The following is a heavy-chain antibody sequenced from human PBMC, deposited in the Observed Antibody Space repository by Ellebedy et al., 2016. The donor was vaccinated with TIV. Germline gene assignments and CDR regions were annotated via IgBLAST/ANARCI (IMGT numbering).Heavy chain of an antibody. CDR2: IYYSGSI. Sequence: MPGGSLRLSCAVSGYSISSNNWWGWIRQPPGKGLEWMGYIYYSGSIYYNPSLNSRFTMSVDMSKNQFSLKLSPVTAVDTAVYYCARIGYCSTASCSGAFDIWGQGTMVTVSS. D-gene: IGHD2-2*01. CDR3: ARIGYCSTASCSGAFDI. CDR1: GYSISSNNW. J-gene: IGHJ3*02. V-gene: IGHV4-28*05.